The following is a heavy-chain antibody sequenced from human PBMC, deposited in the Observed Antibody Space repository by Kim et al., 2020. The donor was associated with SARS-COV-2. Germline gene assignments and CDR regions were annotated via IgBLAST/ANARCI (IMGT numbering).Heavy chain of an antibody. J-gene: IGHJ3*02. D-gene: IGHD6-19*01. V-gene: IGHV1-69*01. CDR3: ARVGSQWLADAFDI. Sequence: AQKFQGRVTITADESTSTAYMELSSLRSEDTAVYYCARVGSQWLADAFDIWGQGTMVTVSS.